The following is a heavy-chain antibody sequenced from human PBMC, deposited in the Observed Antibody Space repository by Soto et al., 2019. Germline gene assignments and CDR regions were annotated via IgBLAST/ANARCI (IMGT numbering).Heavy chain of an antibody. V-gene: IGHV1-69*13. J-gene: IGHJ6*02. Sequence: SVKVSCKASGGTFSSYAISWVRQAPGQGLEWMGGIIPIFGTANYAQKFQGRVTITADESTSTAYMELSSLRSEDTAVYYCARAFLQGIAAAGKGDYYYGMDVWGQGTTVTVYS. D-gene: IGHD6-13*01. CDR1: GGTFSSYA. CDR2: IIPIFGTA. CDR3: ARAFLQGIAAAGKGDYYYGMDV.